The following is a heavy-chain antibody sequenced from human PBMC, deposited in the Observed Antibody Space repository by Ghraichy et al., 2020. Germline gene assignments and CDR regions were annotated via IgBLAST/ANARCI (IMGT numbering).Heavy chain of an antibody. J-gene: IGHJ3*02. V-gene: IGHV4-34*01. Sequence: SETLSLTCAVYGGSFSGYYWSWIRQPPGKGLEWIGEINHSGSTNYNPSLKSRVTISVDTSKNQFSLKLSSVTAAATAVYYCARWNVGVTFDWLLYDAFDIWGQGTMVTVSS. CDR3: ARWNVGVTFDWLLYDAFDI. D-gene: IGHD3-9*01. CDR1: GGSFSGYY. CDR2: INHSGST.